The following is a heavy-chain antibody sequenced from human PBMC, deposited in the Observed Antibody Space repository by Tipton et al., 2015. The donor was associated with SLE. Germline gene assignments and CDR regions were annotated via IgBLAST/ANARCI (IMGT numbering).Heavy chain of an antibody. CDR1: GGSFSGYY. V-gene: IGHV4-34*01. D-gene: IGHD5/OR15-5a*01. J-gene: IGHJ2*01. CDR3: ARGPLLDL. CDR2: INHSGST. Sequence: TLSLTCAVYGGSFSGYYWSWIRQPPGKGLEWIGEINHSGSTNYNPSLKSRVTISVDTSKNQFSLKLSPVTAADTAVYYCARGPLLDLWGRGTRVTVSS.